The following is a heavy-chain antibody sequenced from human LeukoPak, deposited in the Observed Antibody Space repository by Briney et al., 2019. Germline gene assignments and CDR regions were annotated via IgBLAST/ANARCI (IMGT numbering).Heavy chain of an antibody. Sequence: GGSLRLSCAASGFTFSGYEMNWVRQAPGKGLEWVSYISSSASTIYYADSVKGRLTISRDNVKNSLYLQMNSLRAEDTAVYYCAREGCSSTSCYDYWGPGTLVTVSS. CDR1: GFTFSGYE. CDR3: AREGCSSTSCYDY. CDR2: ISSSASTI. D-gene: IGHD2-2*01. V-gene: IGHV3-48*03. J-gene: IGHJ4*02.